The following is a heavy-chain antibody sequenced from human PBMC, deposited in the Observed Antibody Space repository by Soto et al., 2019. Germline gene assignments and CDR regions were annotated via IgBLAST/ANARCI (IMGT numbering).Heavy chain of an antibody. CDR1: GFSLSNARMG. V-gene: IGHV2-26*01. Sequence: QVTLKESGTVLVKPTETLTLTCTVSGFSLSNARMGVSWIRQPPGKALEWLAHIFSNDEKSYSTSLKSKLTISKDTTKSQVVLTMTNMDPVDTATYYCARILYYSYGLFWFDPWGQGTLVTVSS. CDR2: IFSNDEK. CDR3: ARILYYSYGLFWFDP. D-gene: IGHD5-18*01. J-gene: IGHJ5*02.